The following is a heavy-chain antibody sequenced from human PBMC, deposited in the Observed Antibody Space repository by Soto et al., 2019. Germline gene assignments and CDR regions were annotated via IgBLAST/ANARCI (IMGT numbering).Heavy chain of an antibody. CDR1: GFTFSSHA. J-gene: IGHJ4*02. CDR3: ARPPYYYDSSGYYTAHFDY. Sequence: GGSLRLSCAASGFTFSSHAMHWVRQAPGKGLEWVAVISYDGSSKYYADSVKGRFTISRDSSKNTLYLQMNSLRADDTAVYYCARPPYYYDSSGYYTAHFDYWGQGTLVTVSS. CDR2: ISYDGSSK. V-gene: IGHV3-30-3*01. D-gene: IGHD3-22*01.